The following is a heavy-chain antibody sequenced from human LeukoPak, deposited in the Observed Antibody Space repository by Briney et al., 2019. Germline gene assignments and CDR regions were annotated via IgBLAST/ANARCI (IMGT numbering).Heavy chain of an antibody. V-gene: IGHV4-59*12. CDR2: IYYSGST. CDR3: ARGRRLRFLEWLPDFDY. CDR1: GGSISSYY. D-gene: IGHD3-3*01. Sequence: SETLSLTCTVSGGSISSYYWSWIRQPPGKGLEWIGYIYYSGSTNYNPSLKSRVTISVDTSKNQFSLKLSSVTAADTAVYYCARGRRLRFLEWLPDFDYWGQGTLVTVSS. J-gene: IGHJ4*02.